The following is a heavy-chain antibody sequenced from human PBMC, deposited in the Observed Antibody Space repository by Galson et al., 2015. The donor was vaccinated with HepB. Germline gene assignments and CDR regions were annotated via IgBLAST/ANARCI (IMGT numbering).Heavy chain of an antibody. CDR1: GFTFSSYG. Sequence: SLRLSCAASGFTFSSYGMHWVRQAPGKGLEWVAVIWYDGSNKYYADSVKGRFTISRDNSKNTLYLQMNSLRAEDTAVYYCARDYGDYYYYYYGMDVWGQGTTVTVSS. V-gene: IGHV3-33*01. CDR2: IWYDGSNK. J-gene: IGHJ6*02. D-gene: IGHD4-17*01. CDR3: ARDYGDYYYYYYGMDV.